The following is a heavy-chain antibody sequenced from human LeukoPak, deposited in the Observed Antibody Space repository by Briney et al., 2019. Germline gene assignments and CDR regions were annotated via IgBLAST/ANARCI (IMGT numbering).Heavy chain of an antibody. CDR1: GFTVSSNY. D-gene: IGHD4-11*01. V-gene: IGHV3-53*01. Sequence: GGSLRLSCAASGFTVSSNYMSWVRQAPGKGLEWVSVIYSGGSTYYADSVKGRFTTSSDNSKHTLYLKMNSLRAEDTAVSYCARDTDYLGTYWGQGTLVTASS. CDR2: IYSGGST. CDR3: ARDTDYLGTY. J-gene: IGHJ4*02.